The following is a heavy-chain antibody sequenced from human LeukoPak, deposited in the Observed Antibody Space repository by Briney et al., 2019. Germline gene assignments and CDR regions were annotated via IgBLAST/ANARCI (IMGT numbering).Heavy chain of an antibody. D-gene: IGHD1-26*01. CDR2: ISGSGSST. CDR3: AKDKGWGYSAYDCYGMDV. V-gene: IGHV3-23*01. CDR1: GFTFSSYW. J-gene: IGHJ6*02. Sequence: GGSLRLSCAASGFTFSSYWMHWVRQAPGKGLEWVSAISGSGSSTYYADSVKGRFTISRDNSKNTLYLQMNSLRAEDTAVYYCAKDKGWGYSAYDCYGMDVWGQGTTVTVSS.